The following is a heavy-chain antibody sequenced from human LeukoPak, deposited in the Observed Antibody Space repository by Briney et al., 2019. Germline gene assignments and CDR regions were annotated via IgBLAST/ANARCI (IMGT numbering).Heavy chain of an antibody. CDR1: GGSISSSNYY. J-gene: IGHJ4*02. CDR3: GSATSTPQVYHSDY. D-gene: IGHD1-14*01. CDR2: TYYSGST. V-gene: IGHV4-39*01. Sequence: SETLSLTCTVSGGSISSSNYYWDWIRRPPGKGLEWIGTTYYSGSTFYNPSLKSRVTISVDTSKNQFSLKVTSVTAADTAVYYCGSATSTPQVYHSDYRGQGTLVTVSS.